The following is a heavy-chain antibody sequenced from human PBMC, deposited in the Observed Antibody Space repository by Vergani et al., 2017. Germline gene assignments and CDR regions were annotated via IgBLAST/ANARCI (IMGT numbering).Heavy chain of an antibody. CDR2: IYYSGST. CDR1: GGSISSYY. V-gene: IGHV4-59*01. D-gene: IGHD6-19*01. CDR3: ARSAQWLARRYYYYYGMDV. Sequence: QVQLQQWGAGLVKPSETLSLTCTVSGGSISSYYWSWIRQPPGKGLEWIGYIYYSGSTNYNPSLKSRVTISVDTSKNQFSLKLSSVTAADTAVYYCARSAQWLARRYYYYYGMDVWGQGTTVTVSS. J-gene: IGHJ6*02.